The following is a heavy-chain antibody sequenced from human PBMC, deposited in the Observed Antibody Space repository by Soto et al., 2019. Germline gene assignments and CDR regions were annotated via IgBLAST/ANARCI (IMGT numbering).Heavy chain of an antibody. V-gene: IGHV2-5*02. D-gene: IGHD3-10*01. J-gene: IGHJ4*02. CDR3: AREMYYTTYFGS. Sequence: QITLKESGPTLVRPTQTLTLTCTFSGFSLTTSGVGVGWTRQPPGKALEWLALIYWDDDHRYSPSLRPRLTITKDTSKNQVVLTMTKLDPADTATYFCAREMYYTTYFGSWGQGTLVTVSS. CDR1: GFSLTTSGVG. CDR2: IYWDDDH.